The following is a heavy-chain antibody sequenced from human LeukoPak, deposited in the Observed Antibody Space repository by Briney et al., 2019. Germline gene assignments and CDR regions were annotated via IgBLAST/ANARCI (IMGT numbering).Heavy chain of an antibody. CDR2: IYYSGST. V-gene: IGHV4-59*01. Sequence: SETLSLTCTVSGGSISSYYWSWIRQPPGKGLEWIGYIYYSGSTNYNPSLKSRVTISVDTSKNQFSLKLSSVTAADTAVYYCARDLLDSSGFDIWGQGTVVTVSS. J-gene: IGHJ3*02. CDR3: ARDLLDSSGFDI. CDR1: GGSISSYY. D-gene: IGHD3-22*01.